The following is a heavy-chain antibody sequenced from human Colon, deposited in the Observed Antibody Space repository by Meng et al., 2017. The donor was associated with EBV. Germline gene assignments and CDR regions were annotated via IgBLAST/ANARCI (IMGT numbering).Heavy chain of an antibody. Sequence: QGPLPGSAPELVKPSGPLSLTCAVSGDSITNHNWWAWVRQPPGKGLEWIGEIPHRGSSAYNPSLKSRVSMSIDKSKNQFSLKLTSVTAADTAVYHCLRGSGGSVWGQGTLVTVSS. D-gene: IGHD3-10*01. J-gene: IGHJ1*01. CDR1: GDSITNHNW. CDR3: LRGSGGSV. V-gene: IGHV4-4*02. CDR2: IPHRGSS.